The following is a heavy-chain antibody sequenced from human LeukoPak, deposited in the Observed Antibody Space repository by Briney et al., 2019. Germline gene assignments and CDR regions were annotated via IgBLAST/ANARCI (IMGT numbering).Heavy chain of an antibody. V-gene: IGHV3-53*05. CDR1: GFSVSSNY. CDR2: LYIGGNT. D-gene: IGHD3-10*01. Sequence: GGSLRLSCVASGFSVSSNYMAWARQAPGKGLEWVSVLYIGGNTYYGDFVKGRFTISRDNSRNTLYLQMNSLRPEDTAVYYCAKGVGFFPSHYFDYWGQEPWSPSPQ. CDR3: AKGVGFFPSHYFDY. J-gene: IGHJ4*01.